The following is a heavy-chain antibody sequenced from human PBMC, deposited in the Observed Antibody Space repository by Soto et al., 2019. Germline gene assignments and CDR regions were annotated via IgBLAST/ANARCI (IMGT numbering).Heavy chain of an antibody. V-gene: IGHV1-2*02. CDR3: SRDGGNGGYFDY. J-gene: IGHJ4*02. CDR1: GYTFTAYY. D-gene: IGHD2-15*01. CDR2: INSNNGAT. Sequence: ASVKVSCKTSGYTFTAYYIQWVRQAPGQGLEWMGWINSNNGATKYAQKFQGRVSMTRDTSTNTAYMELTRLTSDDTAVYYCSRDGGNGGYFDYWGQGALVTAPQ.